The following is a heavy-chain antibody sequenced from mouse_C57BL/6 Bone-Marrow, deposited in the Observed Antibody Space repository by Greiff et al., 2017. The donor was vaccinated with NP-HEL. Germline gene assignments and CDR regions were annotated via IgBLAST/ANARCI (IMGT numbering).Heavy chain of an antibody. CDR2: INPYNGGT. CDR1: GYTFTDYY. V-gene: IGHV1-19*01. Sequence: EVQLVESGPVLVKPGASVKMSCKASGYTFTDYYMNWVKQSHGKSLEWIGVINPYNGGTSYNQKFKGKATLTVDKSSSTAYMELNSLTSEDSAVYYCARDGVTTARFAYWGQGTLVTVSA. J-gene: IGHJ3*01. CDR3: ARDGVTTARFAY. D-gene: IGHD1-2*01.